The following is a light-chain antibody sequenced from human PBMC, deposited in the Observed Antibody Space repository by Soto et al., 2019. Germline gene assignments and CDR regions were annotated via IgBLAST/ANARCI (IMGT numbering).Light chain of an antibody. Sequence: QSVLTQPRSVSGSPGQSVTISCTGTSSDVGGYNYVSWYQQHPGKAPKLMIYDVSKRPSGAPDRFSGSKSGNTASLTISGLQAEDEADYYCCSYAGSFYVFGAGTKVNV. V-gene: IGLV2-11*01. CDR1: SSDVGGYNY. CDR2: DVS. CDR3: CSYAGSFYV. J-gene: IGLJ1*01.